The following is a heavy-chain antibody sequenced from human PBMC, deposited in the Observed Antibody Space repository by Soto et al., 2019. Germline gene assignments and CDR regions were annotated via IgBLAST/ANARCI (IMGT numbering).Heavy chain of an antibody. Sequence: EVQLLDSGGGLVQPGGSLRLSCTSSGFIFSNYAMNWVRQAPGKGLERVSVISDNGGSTYYADSVKGRFTITRDYSKTTIYLHMDSLRPEDTAVYYCARGRKYCGPTTCFQYFDSWGQGTLVTVSS. J-gene: IGHJ4*02. D-gene: IGHD2-21*01. CDR1: GFIFSNYA. CDR3: ARGRKYCGPTTCFQYFDS. V-gene: IGHV3-23*01. CDR2: ISDNGGST.